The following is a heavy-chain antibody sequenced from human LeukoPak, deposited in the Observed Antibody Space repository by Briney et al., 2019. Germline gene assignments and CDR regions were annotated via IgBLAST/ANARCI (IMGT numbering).Heavy chain of an antibody. CDR3: ARWYSSSWYYFDY. D-gene: IGHD6-13*01. V-gene: IGHV4-59*01. J-gene: IGHJ4*02. CDR1: GGSISSYY. Sequence: SETLSLTCTVSGGSISSYYWSWIRPPPGKGRWWIGYIYYSGSTNYNPSLKSRVTISVDTSKNQFSLKLSSVTAADTAVYYCARWYSSSWYYFDYWGQRTLVTVSS. CDR2: IYYSGST.